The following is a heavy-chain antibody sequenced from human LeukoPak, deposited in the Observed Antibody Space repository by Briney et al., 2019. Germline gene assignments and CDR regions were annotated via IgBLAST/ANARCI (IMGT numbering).Heavy chain of an antibody. J-gene: IGHJ6*02. V-gene: IGHV4-34*01. CDR3: ARKGYGGNSAQDYGMDV. D-gene: IGHD4-23*01. CDR2: INHSGST. Sequence: SETLSLTCAVYGGSFSGYHWSWIRQPPGKGLEWIGEINHSGSTNYNPSLKSRVTISVDTSKNQFSLKLSSMTAADTAVYYCARKGYGGNSAQDYGMDVWGQGTTVTVSS. CDR1: GGSFSGYH.